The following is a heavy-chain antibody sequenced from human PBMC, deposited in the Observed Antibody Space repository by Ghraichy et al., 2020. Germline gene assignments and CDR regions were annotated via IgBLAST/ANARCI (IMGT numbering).Heavy chain of an antibody. CDR1: GGTFSSYA. CDR2: IIPIFGTA. CDR3: ARDQTLLSSGWYLEGGWFDP. J-gene: IGHJ5*02. V-gene: IGHV1-69*13. D-gene: IGHD6-19*01. Sequence: SVKVSCKASGGTFSSYAISWVRQAPGQGLEWMGGIIPIFGTANYAQKFQGRVTITADESTSTAYMELSSLRSEDTAVYYCARDQTLLSSGWYLEGGWFDPWGQGTLVTVSS.